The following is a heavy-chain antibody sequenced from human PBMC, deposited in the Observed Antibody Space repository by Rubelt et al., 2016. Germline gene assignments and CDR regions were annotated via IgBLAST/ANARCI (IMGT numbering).Heavy chain of an antibody. CDR1: GYTFTSYG. V-gene: IGHV1-18*01. D-gene: IGHD6-13*01. Sequence: QVQLVQSGAEVKKPGASVKVSCKASGYTFTSYGISWVRQAPGQGLEWMGWISAYNGNTNYAQKRQGRVTMTTDTSTSTAYMGLRSLRSDDTAVYYCARVISGVEYSSSWHFDYWGQGTLVTVSS. CDR2: ISAYNGNT. J-gene: IGHJ4*02. CDR3: ARVISGVEYSSSWHFDY.